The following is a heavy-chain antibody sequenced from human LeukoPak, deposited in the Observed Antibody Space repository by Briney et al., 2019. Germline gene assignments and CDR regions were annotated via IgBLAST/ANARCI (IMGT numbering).Heavy chain of an antibody. CDR3: AREGLTTIGVIDV. CDR2: IYYSVNT. V-gene: IGHV4-59*01. D-gene: IGHD1-1*01. J-gene: IGHJ6*03. CDR1: GASIGSYY. Sequence: SETLSLTCSVSGASIGSYYWIWIRQPPGKGPEWLGTIYYSVNTKYNSSLKSRVSILADTSNNQFSLRLSSVTAADTAVYYCAREGLTTIGVIDVWGKGTTVTVSS.